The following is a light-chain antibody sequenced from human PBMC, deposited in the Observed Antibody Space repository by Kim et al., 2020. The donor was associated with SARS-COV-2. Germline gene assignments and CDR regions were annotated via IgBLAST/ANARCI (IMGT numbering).Light chain of an antibody. CDR1: QSISSY. CDR2: AAS. J-gene: IGKJ2*03. CDR3: QQSYSTPYS. V-gene: IGKV1-39*01. Sequence: STSVGDRVTLPFRASQSISSYLNWYQQKPGKAPKLLIYAASSLQSGVPSSFSGSGSGTDFTLTISSLQPEDFATYHCQQSYSTPYSFGQGTKLEI.